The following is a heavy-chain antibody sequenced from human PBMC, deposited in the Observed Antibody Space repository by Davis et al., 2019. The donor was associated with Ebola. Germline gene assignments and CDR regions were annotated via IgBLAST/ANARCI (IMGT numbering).Heavy chain of an antibody. CDR1: GFTFSGSA. D-gene: IGHD3-9*01. Sequence: GGSLRLSCAASGFTFSGSAMHWVRQASGKGLEWVGRIRSKANSYATAYAASVQGRFTISRDDSKNTAYLQMNSLKTEDTAVYYCTRRPDYDILTGYYSSRDYYGMDVWGQGTTVTVSS. CDR3: TRRPDYDILTGYYSSRDYYGMDV. CDR2: IRSKANSYAT. J-gene: IGHJ6*02. V-gene: IGHV3-73*01.